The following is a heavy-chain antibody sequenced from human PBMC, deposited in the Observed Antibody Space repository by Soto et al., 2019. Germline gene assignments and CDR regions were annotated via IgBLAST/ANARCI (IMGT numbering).Heavy chain of an antibody. J-gene: IGHJ4*02. D-gene: IGHD3-10*01. CDR3: ARVVLWFGELWTYYFDY. CDR1: GYTFTSYG. Sequence: QVQLVQSGAEVKKPGASVKVSCKASGYTFTSYGISWVRQAPGQGLEWMGWISAYNGNTNYAQKLQGRDTLTPDTSTSTAYMELRSLRSDDTAVYYCARVVLWFGELWTYYFDYWGQGTLVTVSS. CDR2: ISAYNGNT. V-gene: IGHV1-18*01.